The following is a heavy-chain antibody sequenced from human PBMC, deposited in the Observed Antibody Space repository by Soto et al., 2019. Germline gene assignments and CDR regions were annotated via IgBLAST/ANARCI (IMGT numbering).Heavy chain of an antibody. D-gene: IGHD6-19*01. V-gene: IGHV1-18*01. J-gene: IGHJ4*02. Sequence: QVQLVQSGAEVKKPGASVKVSCKASGYTFTSYGISWVRQAPGQGLEWMGWISAYNGNTNYAQKLQGRVNKTTDTCTRTAYMQLRILGSDESAVYYWAIVLAVTPGYWGQGNLFTVSP. CDR1: GYTFTSYG. CDR2: ISAYNGNT. CDR3: AIVLAVTPGY.